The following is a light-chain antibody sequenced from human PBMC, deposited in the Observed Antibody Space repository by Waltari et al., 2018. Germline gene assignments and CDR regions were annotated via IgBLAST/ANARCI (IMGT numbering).Light chain of an antibody. CDR1: NLGDKF. V-gene: IGLV3-1*01. CDR2: QNT. CDR3: QAWDSSTVV. J-gene: IGLJ3*02. Sequence: SYELTQSSSVYVSPGQSATITCTGDNLGDKFCNWYQQRPGQAPVLVIHQNTKRPSGIPGLFSGSNSGNTATLTISETQPLDEADYYCQAWDSSTVVFGGGTKLTVL.